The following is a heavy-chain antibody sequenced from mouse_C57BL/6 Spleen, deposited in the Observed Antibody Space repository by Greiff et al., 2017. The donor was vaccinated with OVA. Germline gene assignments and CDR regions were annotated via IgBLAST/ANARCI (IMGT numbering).Heavy chain of an antibody. V-gene: IGHV1-81*01. D-gene: IGHD4-1*01. Sequence: QVQLQQSGAELARPGASVKLSCKASGYTFTSYGISWVKQRTGQGLEWIGEIYPRSGNPYYNEKFKGKATQTADNSSSTAYMELRSLTSEDAAVYFCARTGTGPYYFDYWGQGTTLTVSS. CDR2: IYPRSGNP. J-gene: IGHJ2*01. CDR1: GYTFTSYG. CDR3: ARTGTGPYYFDY.